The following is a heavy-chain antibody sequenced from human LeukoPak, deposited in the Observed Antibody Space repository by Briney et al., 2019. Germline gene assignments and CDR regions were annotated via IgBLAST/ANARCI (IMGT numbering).Heavy chain of an antibody. CDR2: ISAYNGNT. CDR3: ARSGYLVVTAYDAFDI. CDR1: GYTFTSYG. J-gene: IGHJ3*02. Sequence: ASVKVSCKASGYTFTSYGINWVRQAPGQGLEWMGWISAYNGNTNYAQKLQGRVTMTTDTSTSTAYMELRSLRSDDTAVYYCARSGYLVVTAYDAFDIWGQGTMVTVSS. V-gene: IGHV1-18*01. D-gene: IGHD2-21*02.